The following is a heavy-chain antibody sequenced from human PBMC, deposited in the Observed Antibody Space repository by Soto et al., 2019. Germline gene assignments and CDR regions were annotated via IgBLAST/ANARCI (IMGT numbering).Heavy chain of an antibody. Sequence: QVQLVQSGAEVKKPGSSVKVSCKASGGTFSSYAISWVRQAPGQGLEWMGGIIPIFGTANYAQKFQGRVTITADESTSTAXXXXXSXXXXXXXXXXCXXGGLNIAARQYYYYGMDVWGQGTTVTVSS. D-gene: IGHD6-6*01. J-gene: IGHJ6*02. CDR2: IIPIFGTA. V-gene: IGHV1-69*12. CDR1: GGTFSSYA. CDR3: XXGGLNIAARQYYYYGMDV.